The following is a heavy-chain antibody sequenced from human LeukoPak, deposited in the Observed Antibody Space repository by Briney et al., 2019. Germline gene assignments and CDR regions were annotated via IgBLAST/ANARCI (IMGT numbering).Heavy chain of an antibody. CDR1: GFTFSTYS. D-gene: IGHD2-15*01. Sequence: GGSLRLSCAASGFTFSTYSMNWVRQAPGKGLEWVSSISSSSSYIYYADSLKGRFTISRDNAENSLYLQMNSLRAEDTAVYYCARRAGSYSHSYDYWGQGTLVTVSS. V-gene: IGHV3-21*04. J-gene: IGHJ4*02. CDR3: ARRAGSYSHSYDY. CDR2: ISSSSSYI.